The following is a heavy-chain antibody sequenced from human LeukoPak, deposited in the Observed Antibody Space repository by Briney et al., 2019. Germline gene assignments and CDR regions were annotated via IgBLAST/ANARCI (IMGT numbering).Heavy chain of an antibody. Sequence: GGSLRLSCAASGFTFSDYRMHWVRQAPGKGLEWVAVISFEGSDKYFADSVKGRFTISRDNSKNTLSLQMNSLRVEDTAVYYCARGMSSTGWYVGKSWGQGTLVTVSS. D-gene: IGHD6-19*01. CDR2: ISFEGSDK. CDR1: GFTFSDYR. CDR3: ARGMSSTGWYVGKS. V-gene: IGHV3-30*01. J-gene: IGHJ4*02.